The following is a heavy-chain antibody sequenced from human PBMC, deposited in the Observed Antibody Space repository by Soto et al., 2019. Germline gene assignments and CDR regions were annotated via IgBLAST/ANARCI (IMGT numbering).Heavy chain of an antibody. D-gene: IGHD1-1*01. CDR3: AREKVGTTFFDN. CDR2: IYPSVSS. J-gene: IGHJ4*02. CDR1: GFAISRGYY. V-gene: IGHV4-38-2*02. Sequence: SETLSLTCNVSGFAISRGYYWSWVRQTPGKGLEWIGSIYPSVSSYHNPSLETRLTLSIDTSKNQFTLKLASVTAADTALYYCAREKVGTTFFDNWGQGAQVTVSS.